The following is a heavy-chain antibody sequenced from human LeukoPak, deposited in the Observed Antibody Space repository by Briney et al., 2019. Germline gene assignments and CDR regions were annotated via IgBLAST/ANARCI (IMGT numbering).Heavy chain of an antibody. V-gene: IGHV3-33*01. Sequence: PGRSLRLSCAASGFTFNSYGMHWVRQAPGKGLEWVAVIWYDGSNKYFADSVRGRFTISRDNSKNTVVLQMNSLRAEDTAVYYCARDEYYYTSGLDYWGQGTLVTVAS. CDR1: GFTFNSYG. CDR2: IWYDGSNK. CDR3: ARDEYYYTSGLDY. J-gene: IGHJ4*02. D-gene: IGHD3-3*01.